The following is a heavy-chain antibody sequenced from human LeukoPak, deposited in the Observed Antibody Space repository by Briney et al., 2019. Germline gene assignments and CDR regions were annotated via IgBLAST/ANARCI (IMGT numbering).Heavy chain of an antibody. CDR1: GGSISSGGYS. CDR2: IYDSGTT. J-gene: IGHJ4*02. Sequence: SETLSLTCAVSGGSISSGGYSWSWIRKPPGKGLEWIAYIYDSGTTYHNPSLRSPVTISVDRSKNQFSLKLSSVTAADTAVYYCARGHYYDSSGSFGAFFFDLWGQGTLVTVSS. CDR3: ARGHYYDSSGSFGAFFFDL. V-gene: IGHV4-30-2*01. D-gene: IGHD3-22*01.